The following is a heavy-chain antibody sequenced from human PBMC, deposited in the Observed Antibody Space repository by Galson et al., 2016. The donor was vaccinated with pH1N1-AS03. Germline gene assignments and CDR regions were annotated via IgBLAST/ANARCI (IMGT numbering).Heavy chain of an antibody. V-gene: IGHV3-9*01. CDR2: IDWNSDTV. CDR3: AKSPGYCSAGSCSDQGYFDY. J-gene: IGHJ4*02. Sequence: SLRLSCAGSGFTFDAYAMHWVRQAPGKGLEWVSGIDWNSDTVDYTDSVKGRFTISRDNAKNSLYLRMNSLRAEDTALYYCAKSPGYCSAGSCSDQGYFDYWGQGTLVTVSS. CDR1: GFTFDAYA. D-gene: IGHD2-15*01.